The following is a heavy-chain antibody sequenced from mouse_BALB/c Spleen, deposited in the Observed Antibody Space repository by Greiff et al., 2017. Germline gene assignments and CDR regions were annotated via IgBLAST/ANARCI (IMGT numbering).Heavy chain of an antibody. J-gene: IGHJ2*01. Sequence: EVKLVESGGGLVKPGGSLKLSCAASGFTFSSYAMSWVRQSPEKRLEWVAEISSGGSYTYYPDTVTGRFTISRDNAKNTLYLEMSSLRSEDTAMYYCAIAYYGSSSPVYFDYWGQGTTLTVSS. V-gene: IGHV5-9-4*01. D-gene: IGHD1-1*01. CDR2: ISSGGSYT. CDR1: GFTFSSYA. CDR3: AIAYYGSSSPVYFDY.